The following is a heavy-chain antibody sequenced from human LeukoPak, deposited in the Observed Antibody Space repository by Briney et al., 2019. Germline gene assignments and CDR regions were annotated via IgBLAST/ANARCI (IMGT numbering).Heavy chain of an antibody. J-gene: IGHJ1*01. V-gene: IGHV1-18*01. CDR1: GYTFTSYG. CDR2: ISAYNGNT. Sequence: ASVKVSCKASGYTFTSYGISWVRQAPGQGLECMGWISAYNGNTNYAQKLQGRVTMTTDKSTSTAYMELRSLRSDDTAVYYCARWGYSGSRKGYFQHWGQGTLVTVSS. CDR3: ARWGYSGSRKGYFQH. D-gene: IGHD1-26*01.